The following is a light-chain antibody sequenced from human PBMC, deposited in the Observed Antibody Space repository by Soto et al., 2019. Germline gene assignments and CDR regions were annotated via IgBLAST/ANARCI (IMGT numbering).Light chain of an antibody. J-gene: IGLJ2*01. CDR3: SSYTSSSTPHVV. CDR2: EVS. Sequence: QSVLTQPASVSGSPGQSITISCTGTSSDVGGYNYVSWYQQHPGKAPKLMIYEVSNRPSGVSNRFSGSKSGNTASLTISGLQVEDEADYYCSSYTSSSTPHVVFGGGTKVTVL. V-gene: IGLV2-14*01. CDR1: SSDVGGYNY.